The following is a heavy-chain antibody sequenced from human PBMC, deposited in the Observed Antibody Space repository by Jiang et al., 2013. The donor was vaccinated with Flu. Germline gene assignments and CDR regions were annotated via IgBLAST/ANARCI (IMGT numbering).Heavy chain of an antibody. CDR2: IYYSGST. J-gene: IGHJ3*02. V-gene: IGHV4-59*08. D-gene: IGHD1-26*01. CDR3: ARHPGRWEPYPNAFDI. CDR1: GGSISTYY. Sequence: KPSETLSLTCTVSGGSISTYYWSWIRQPPGKGLEWIGYIYYSGSTNYSPSLKSRVTISVDTSKNQFSLNLNSVTAADTAIYYCARHPGRWEPYPNAFDIWGQGTMVTVSS.